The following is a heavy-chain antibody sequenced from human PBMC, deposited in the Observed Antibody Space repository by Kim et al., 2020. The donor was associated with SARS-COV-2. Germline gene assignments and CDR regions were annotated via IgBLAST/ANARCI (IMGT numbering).Heavy chain of an antibody. CDR1: GGSFSGYY. D-gene: IGHD3-10*01. CDR2: INHSGST. Sequence: SETLSLTCAVYGGSFSGYYWSWIRQPPGKGLEWIGEINHSGSTNYNPSLKSRVTISVDTSKNQFSLKLSSVTAADTAVYYCARGVTINSPGITMVRGVKPRHLDYWGQGTLVTVSS. CDR3: ARGVTINSPGITMVRGVKPRHLDY. J-gene: IGHJ4*02. V-gene: IGHV4-34*01.